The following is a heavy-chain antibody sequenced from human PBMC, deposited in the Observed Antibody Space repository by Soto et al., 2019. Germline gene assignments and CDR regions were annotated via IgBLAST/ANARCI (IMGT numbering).Heavy chain of an antibody. J-gene: IGHJ5*02. CDR1: GFTVSSNY. CDR3: ARDRALRFDP. Sequence: PGVSLRLSCAASGFTVSSNYMSWVRQAPGKGLEWVSVIYSGGSTYYADSVKGRFTISRDNSKNTLYLQMNSLRAEDTAVYYCARDRALRFDPWGQGTLVTVSS. V-gene: IGHV3-66*01. CDR2: IYSGGST.